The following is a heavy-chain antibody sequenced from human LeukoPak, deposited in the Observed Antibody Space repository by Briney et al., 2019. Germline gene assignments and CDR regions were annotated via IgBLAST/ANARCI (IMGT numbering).Heavy chain of an antibody. CDR2: ISAYNGNT. J-gene: IGHJ6*02. CDR3: ARAYSGGEAYYYYGMDV. CDR1: GYTFTSYG. D-gene: IGHD2-21*01. Sequence: ASVKVSCKASGYTFTSYGISCVRHAPVQGLEWMGWISAYNGNTNYAQKLQGRVTMTTDTSTSTAYMELSSLRSDDTAVYYCARAYSGGEAYYYYGMDVWGQGTTVTVSS. V-gene: IGHV1-18*01.